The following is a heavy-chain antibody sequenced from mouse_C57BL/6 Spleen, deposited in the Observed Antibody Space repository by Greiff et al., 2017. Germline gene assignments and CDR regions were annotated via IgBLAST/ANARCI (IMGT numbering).Heavy chain of an antibody. Sequence: VQLQQPGAELVMPGASVKLSCKASGYTFTSYWMHWVKQRPGQGLEWIGEIDPSDSYTNYNQKFKGKSTLTVDKSSSTAYMQLSSVTSEDSAVYYCARKSSTGLYAMDYWSQGTSVTVSS. J-gene: IGHJ4*01. CDR1: GYTFTSYW. CDR2: IDPSDSYT. V-gene: IGHV1-69*01. CDR3: ARKSSTGLYAMDY. D-gene: IGHD4-1*02.